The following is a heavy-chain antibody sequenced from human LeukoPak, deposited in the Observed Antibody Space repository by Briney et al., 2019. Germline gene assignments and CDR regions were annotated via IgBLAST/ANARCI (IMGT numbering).Heavy chain of an antibody. V-gene: IGHV1-2*02. CDR1: GYMFTGYY. CDR2: INPNSGDT. D-gene: IGHD1-26*01. Sequence: ASVKVSCKASGYMFTGYYMHWVRQAPGQGLEWMGWINPNSGDTHYAQKFQGRVTMTRDTSISTAYMELSRLRSDDTAVYYCARVIWELLWDALNIWGQGTMVTVSS. CDR3: ARVIWELLWDALNI. J-gene: IGHJ3*02.